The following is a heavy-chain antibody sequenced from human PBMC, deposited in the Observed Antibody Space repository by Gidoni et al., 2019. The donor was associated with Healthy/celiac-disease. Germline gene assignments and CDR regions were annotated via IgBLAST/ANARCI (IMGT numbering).Heavy chain of an antibody. CDR1: GFTFSDYY. D-gene: IGHD5-12*01. V-gene: IGHV3-11*06. Sequence: QVQLVESGGGLVKPGGSLRLSCAASGFTFSDYYIRWIRQAPGKWLEWVSYISSSSSYTNYADSVKGRFTISRDNAKNSLYLQMNSLRAEDTAVYYCARDLTSRDGYNLGYWGQGTLVTVSS. CDR3: ARDLTSRDGYNLGY. CDR2: ISSSSSYT. J-gene: IGHJ4*02.